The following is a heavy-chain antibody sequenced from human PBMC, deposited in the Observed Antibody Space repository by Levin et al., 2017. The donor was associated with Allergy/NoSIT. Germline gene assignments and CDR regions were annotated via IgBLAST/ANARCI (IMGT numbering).Heavy chain of an antibody. CDR2: IHYTGYT. Sequence: SETLTLTCTVSGGSISSYYWSWIRQSPGKRPEWIGYIHYTGYTNYSPSLKSRVTISLDTSKNQFSLKLTSVTAADTAVYSCARSAHVTVIPAAIFAFDPWGQGILVTVSS. V-gene: IGHV4-59*08. J-gene: IGHJ5*02. D-gene: IGHD2-2*01. CDR1: GGSISSYY. CDR3: ARSAHVTVIPAAIFAFDP.